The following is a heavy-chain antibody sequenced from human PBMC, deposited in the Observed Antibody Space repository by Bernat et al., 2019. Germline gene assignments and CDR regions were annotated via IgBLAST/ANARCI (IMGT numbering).Heavy chain of an antibody. CDR2: INSDADIT. Sequence: EVQLVESGGGLVQPGWSLRLSCAASGFTFTTYWMNWVRQVPGKGLVWVSRINSDADITTYADSVKGRFTISRDNDKNTVYLQLNSLRAEDTDVYYGVAGGSYGGDNWGQGTLVAVSS. V-gene: IGHV3-74*01. J-gene: IGHJ4*02. D-gene: IGHD3-16*01. CDR3: VAGGSYGGDN. CDR1: GFTFTTYW.